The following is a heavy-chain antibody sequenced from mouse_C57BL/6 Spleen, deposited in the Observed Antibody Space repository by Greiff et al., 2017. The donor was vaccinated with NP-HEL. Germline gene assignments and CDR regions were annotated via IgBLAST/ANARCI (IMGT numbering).Heavy chain of an antibody. J-gene: IGHJ3*01. CDR3: ARNVYYGNYAWFAY. CDR1: GYTFTDYY. CDR2: IYPGSGNT. D-gene: IGHD2-1*01. Sequence: VQLQQSGAELVRPGASVKLSCKASGYTFTDYYINWVKQRPGQGLEWIARIYPGSGNTYYNEKFKGKATLTAEKSSSTAYMQLSSLTSEDSAVYFCARNVYYGNYAWFAYWGQGTLVTVSA. V-gene: IGHV1-76*01.